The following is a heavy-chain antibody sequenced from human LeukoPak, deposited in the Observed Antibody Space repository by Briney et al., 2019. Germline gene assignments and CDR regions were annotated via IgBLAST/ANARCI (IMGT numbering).Heavy chain of an antibody. CDR2: ISATGGTS. CDR3: AKRAGGTDRAFDY. J-gene: IGHJ4*02. V-gene: IGHV3-23*01. Sequence: GGSLRLSCAASGFMFGNYGMSWVRQAPGKGLEWVSIISATGGTSYYADSVKGRFTISRDNPKNTLFLQMDSLTGEDTAVDYCAKRAGGTDRAFDYWAQGTLVTFSS. CDR1: GFMFGNYG. D-gene: IGHD1-7*01.